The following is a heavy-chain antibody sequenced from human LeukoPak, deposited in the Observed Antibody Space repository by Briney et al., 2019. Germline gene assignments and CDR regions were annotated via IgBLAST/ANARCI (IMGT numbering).Heavy chain of an antibody. Sequence: PGESLKISCKGSGYSFTSYWIGWVRQMPGKGLEWMGIIYPGDSDTRYSPSFQGQVTISADKSISTAYLQWSSLKASDTAMYYCARLERYCRTTSCENWFDPWGQGTLVTVSS. CDR3: ARLERYCRTTSCENWFDP. J-gene: IGHJ5*02. CDR1: GYSFTSYW. D-gene: IGHD2-2*01. V-gene: IGHV5-51*01. CDR2: IYPGDSDT.